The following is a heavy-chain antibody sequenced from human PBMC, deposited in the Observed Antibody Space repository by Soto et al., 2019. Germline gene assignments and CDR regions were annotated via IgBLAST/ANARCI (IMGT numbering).Heavy chain of an antibody. D-gene: IGHD1-26*01. CDR2: IYYSGST. CDR1: GGSISSGDYY. CDR3: ARAFGGATPFDY. V-gene: IGHV4-30-4*01. Sequence: QVQLQESGPGLVKPSQTLSLTCTVSGGSISSGDYYWRWIRHPPGKGLEWIGYIYYSGSTYYNPSLKRRVTISVDTSKNQFALKLSSVTAADTAVDYCARAFGGATPFDYWGQGTLVTVSS. J-gene: IGHJ4*02.